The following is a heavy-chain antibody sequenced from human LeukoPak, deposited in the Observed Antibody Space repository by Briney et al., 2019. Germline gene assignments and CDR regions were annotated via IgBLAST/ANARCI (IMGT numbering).Heavy chain of an antibody. D-gene: IGHD3-16*01. CDR1: GGSISSGGYS. V-gene: IGHV4-30-2*01. J-gene: IGHJ5*02. CDR2: IYHSGST. CDR3: ARATPPFPVWVYDP. Sequence: SQTLSLTCAVSGGSISSGGYSWSWIRQPPGKGLEWIGYIYHSGSTYYNPSLKSRVTISVDRSKNQFSLKLSSVTAAGTAVYYCARATPPFPVWVYDPWGQGTQVTVSS.